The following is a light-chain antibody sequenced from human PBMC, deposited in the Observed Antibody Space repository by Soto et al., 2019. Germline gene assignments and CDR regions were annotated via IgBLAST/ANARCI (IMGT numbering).Light chain of an antibody. J-gene: IGKJ4*01. V-gene: IGKV3-15*01. CDR3: QQYNNWPPLT. Sequence: EIVMTQSPATLSVSPGERATLSYRASPSVSSNLAWYQQKPGKAPRLLIYGASTRDTGIPARFSGSGPGTEFTLTISSLQSEDFAVYYCQQYNNWPPLTFGGGTKVDIK. CDR2: GAS. CDR1: PSVSSN.